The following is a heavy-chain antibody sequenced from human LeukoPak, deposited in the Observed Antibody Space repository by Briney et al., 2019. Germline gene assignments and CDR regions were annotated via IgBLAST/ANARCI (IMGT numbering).Heavy chain of an antibody. Sequence: QAGGSLRLSCAASGFTFNNYAMSWVRQAPGKGLEWVSAIGRSASNTYYADSVKGRFTISRDNSKNTLYLQMNSLRAEDTAVYYCAEDSAIVGAKGIYYDYWGQGTLVTVSS. CDR1: GFTFNNYA. CDR3: AEDSAIVGAKGIYYDY. V-gene: IGHV3-23*01. J-gene: IGHJ4*02. D-gene: IGHD1-26*01. CDR2: IGRSASNT.